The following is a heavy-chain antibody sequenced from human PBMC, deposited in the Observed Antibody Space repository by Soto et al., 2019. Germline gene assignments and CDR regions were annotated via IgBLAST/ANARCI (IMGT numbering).Heavy chain of an antibody. J-gene: IGHJ6*03. CDR2: IYPGDSDT. V-gene: IGHV5-51*01. CDR3: ARQGYSSGRTGSGTSSSDYYYYMDV. CDR1: GYSFTSYW. D-gene: IGHD6-19*01. Sequence: PGESLKISCKGSGYSFTSYWIGWVRQMPGKGLEWMGIIYPGDSDTRYSPSFQGQVTISADKSISTAYLQWSSLKASDTAMYYCARQGYSSGRTGSGTSSSDYYYYMDVWGKGTTVTVSS.